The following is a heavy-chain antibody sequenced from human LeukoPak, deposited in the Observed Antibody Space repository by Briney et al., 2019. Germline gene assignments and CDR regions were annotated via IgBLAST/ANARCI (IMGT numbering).Heavy chain of an antibody. CDR3: AKQDTPRIAVAGTGY. CDR2: IYSGGST. J-gene: IGHJ4*02. D-gene: IGHD6-19*01. V-gene: IGHV3-53*01. CDR1: GFTVSSNY. Sequence: GGSLRLSCAASGFTVSSNYMSWVRQAPGKGLEWVSVIYSGGSTYYADSVKGRFTISRDNSKNTLYLQMNSLRAEDTAVYYCAKQDTPRIAVAGTGYWGQGTLVTVSS.